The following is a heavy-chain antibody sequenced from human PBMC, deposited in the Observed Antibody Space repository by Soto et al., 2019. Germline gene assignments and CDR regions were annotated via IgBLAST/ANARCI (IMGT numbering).Heavy chain of an antibody. D-gene: IGHD2-15*01. Sequence: GASVKVSCKASGGTFSSYAISWVRQAPGQGLEWMGGIIPIFGTANYAQKFQGRVTITADESTSTAYMELSSLRSEDTAVYYCAEGRYCSGGSCYSGFDYWGQGTLVTVSS. CDR2: IIPIFGTA. V-gene: IGHV1-69*13. CDR1: GGTFSSYA. CDR3: AEGRYCSGGSCYSGFDY. J-gene: IGHJ4*02.